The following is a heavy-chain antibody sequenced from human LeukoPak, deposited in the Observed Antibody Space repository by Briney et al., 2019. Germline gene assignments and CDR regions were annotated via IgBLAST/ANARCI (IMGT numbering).Heavy chain of an antibody. Sequence: GGSLRLSCAASGFTFSSYSMNWVRQAPGKGLEWVSSISSSSSYINYADSVKGRFTISRDNAKNSLYLQMDSLRAEDTAVYYCARDLRSSGYYAFDYWGQGILVTVSS. CDR2: ISSSSSYI. CDR3: ARDLRSSGYYAFDY. V-gene: IGHV3-21*01. CDR1: GFTFSSYS. D-gene: IGHD3-22*01. J-gene: IGHJ4*02.